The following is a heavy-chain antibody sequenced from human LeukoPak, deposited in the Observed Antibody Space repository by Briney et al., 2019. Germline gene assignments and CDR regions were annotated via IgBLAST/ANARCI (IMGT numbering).Heavy chain of an antibody. D-gene: IGHD4-17*01. Sequence: GGSLRLSCAASGFTFDDYAMHWVRQAPGKGLEWVSGISWNSGSIGYADSVKSRFTISRDNAKNSLYLQMNSLRAEDTALYYCAKGSYGDYVGNWFDPWGQGTLVTVSS. CDR2: ISWNSGSI. CDR1: GFTFDDYA. J-gene: IGHJ5*02. V-gene: IGHV3-9*01. CDR3: AKGSYGDYVGNWFDP.